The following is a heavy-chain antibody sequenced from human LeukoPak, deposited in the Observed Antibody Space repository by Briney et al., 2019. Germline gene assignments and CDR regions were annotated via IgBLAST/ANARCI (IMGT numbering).Heavy chain of an antibody. Sequence: GGSLRLSCATSGFTFNRFGMHWVRQAPGKGLEWVAVIWYDGSNKDYADSVKGRFTISRDNSKNTLYLQMSGLRAEDTAVYYCAKDGRAYGSGTNYDYWGQGTLVTVSS. V-gene: IGHV3-33*06. CDR2: IWYDGSNK. D-gene: IGHD3-10*01. J-gene: IGHJ4*02. CDR1: GFTFNRFG. CDR3: AKDGRAYGSGTNYDY.